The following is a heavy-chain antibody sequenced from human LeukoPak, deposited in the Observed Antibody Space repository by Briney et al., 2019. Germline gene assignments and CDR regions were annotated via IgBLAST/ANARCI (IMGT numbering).Heavy chain of an antibody. CDR3: SSTVNSTVTPLDY. D-gene: IGHD4-17*01. CDR2: ISYDGSNK. J-gene: IGHJ4*02. Sequence: GRSLRLSCAASGFTFSSYAMHWVRQAPGKGLEWVAVISYDGSNKYYADSVKGRFTISRDNSKNTLYLQMNSLRAEDTAVYYCSSTVNSTVTPLDYWGQGTLVTVSS. V-gene: IGHV3-30-3*01. CDR1: GFTFSSYA.